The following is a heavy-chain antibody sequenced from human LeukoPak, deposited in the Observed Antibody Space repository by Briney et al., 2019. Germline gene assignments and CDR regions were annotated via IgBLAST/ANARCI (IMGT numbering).Heavy chain of an antibody. Sequence: GGSLRLSCAASGFTFSSYSMNWVRQAPGKGLEWVSSISSSSSYIYYADSVKGRFTISRGNAKNSLYLQMNSLRAEDTAVYYCAPTRGIAAPTDYWGQGTLVTVSS. V-gene: IGHV3-21*01. CDR1: GFTFSSYS. CDR2: ISSSSSYI. J-gene: IGHJ4*02. D-gene: IGHD6-13*01. CDR3: APTRGIAAPTDY.